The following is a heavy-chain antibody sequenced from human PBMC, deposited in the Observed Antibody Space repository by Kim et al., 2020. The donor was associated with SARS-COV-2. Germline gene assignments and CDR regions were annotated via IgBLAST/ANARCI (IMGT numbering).Heavy chain of an antibody. CDR1: GYTFTSYA. CDR3: AKEGLFGLVYGMDV. Sequence: ASVKVSCKASGYTFTSYAMNWVRQAPGQGLEWMGWINTNTGNPTYAQGFTGRFVFSLDTSVSTAYLQISSLKAEDTAVYYCAKEGLFGLVYGMDVWGQGTTVSVS. D-gene: IGHD3-22*01. V-gene: IGHV7-4-1*02. CDR2: INTNTGNP. J-gene: IGHJ6*02.